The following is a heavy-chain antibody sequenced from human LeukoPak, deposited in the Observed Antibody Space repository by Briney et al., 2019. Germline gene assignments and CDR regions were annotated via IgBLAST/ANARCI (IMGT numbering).Heavy chain of an antibody. Sequence: GGSLRLSCAASGFTFSSYAMHWVRQAPGMGLEWVAVISYDGSNKYYADSVKGRFTISRDNSKNTLYLQMNSLRAEDTAVYYCARGGVMVTGFDYWGQGTLVTVSS. CDR1: GFTFSSYA. V-gene: IGHV3-30-3*01. CDR3: ARGGVMVTGFDY. D-gene: IGHD5-18*01. CDR2: ISYDGSNK. J-gene: IGHJ4*02.